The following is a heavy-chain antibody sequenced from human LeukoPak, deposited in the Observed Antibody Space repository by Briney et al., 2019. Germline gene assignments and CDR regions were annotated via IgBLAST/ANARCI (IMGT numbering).Heavy chain of an antibody. CDR1: GFTFRSYA. CDR2: ISGSGGST. D-gene: IGHD6-19*01. CDR3: AKETGYSSGWNYMDV. J-gene: IGHJ6*03. V-gene: IGHV3-23*01. Sequence: GGSLRLSXAASGFTFRSYAMSWVRQAPGKGLEWVSAISGSGGSTYYADTVKGRFTISRDNSKNTLYLQMNSLRAEDTAVYCCAKETGYSSGWNYMDVWGKGTTVTVSS.